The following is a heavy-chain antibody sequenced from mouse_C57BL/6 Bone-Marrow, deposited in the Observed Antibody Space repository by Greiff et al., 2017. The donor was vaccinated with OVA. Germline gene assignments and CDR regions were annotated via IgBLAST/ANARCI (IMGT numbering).Heavy chain of an antibody. CDR1: GYTFTDYE. J-gene: IGHJ2*01. Sequence: VQLQQSGAELVRPGASVTLSCKASGYTFTDYEMHWVKQTPVPGLEWIGALDPETGGTAYNQKFKGKAILTADKSSSTAYMELRSLTSEDSAVYYCTSLGRGYYWGQGTTLTVSS. V-gene: IGHV1-15*01. D-gene: IGHD4-1*01. CDR3: TSLGRGYY. CDR2: LDPETGGT.